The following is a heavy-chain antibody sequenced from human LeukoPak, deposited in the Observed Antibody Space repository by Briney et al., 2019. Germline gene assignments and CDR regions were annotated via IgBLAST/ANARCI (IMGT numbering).Heavy chain of an antibody. CDR2: INPNSGGT. CDR3: ALQGDDSGSPGGKTNDY. Sequence: EASVKVSCKASGYTFTGYYMHWVRQAPGQGLEWMGWINPNSGGTNYAQKFQGRVTMTRDTSISTAYMELSRLRSDDTAVYYCALQGDDSGSPGGKTNDYWGQGTLVTVSS. J-gene: IGHJ4*02. D-gene: IGHD1-26*01. CDR1: GYTFTGYY. V-gene: IGHV1-2*02.